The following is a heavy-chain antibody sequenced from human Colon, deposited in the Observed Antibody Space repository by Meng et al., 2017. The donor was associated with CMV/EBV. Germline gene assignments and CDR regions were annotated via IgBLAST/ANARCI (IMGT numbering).Heavy chain of an antibody. V-gene: IGHV3-21*06. CDR3: TRDQDTKHFDY. CDR1: GFIFDDYT. J-gene: IGHJ4*02. CDR2: INSDSTYI. D-gene: IGHD2-8*01. Sequence: GGSLRLSCASSGFIFDDYTMYWVRQAPGKGLEWVASINSDSTYIYYAESLQGRFTISRDNAKNSLYLQMNSLRVEDTAVYYCTRDQDTKHFDYWGQGTLVTVSS.